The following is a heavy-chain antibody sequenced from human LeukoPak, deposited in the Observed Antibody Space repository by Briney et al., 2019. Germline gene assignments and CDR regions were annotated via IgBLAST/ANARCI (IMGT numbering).Heavy chain of an antibody. CDR3: AXXXXXXXXXCSTGRWFDS. V-gene: IGHV4-59*08. CDR2: IYYSGNT. CDR1: GGSINRYY. Sequence: SETLSLTCTVSGGSINRYYWNWLRQPPGKPLEWIGHIYYSGNTKYNPSLNSRVTISIDTSQNQFSLKLSSVSAADTAVYYCAXXXXXXXXXCSTGRWFDSWGQGTLVTVSS. D-gene: IGHD1-14*01. J-gene: IGHJ5*01.